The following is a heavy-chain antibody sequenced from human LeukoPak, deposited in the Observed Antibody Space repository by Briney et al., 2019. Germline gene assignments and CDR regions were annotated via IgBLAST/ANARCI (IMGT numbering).Heavy chain of an antibody. CDR1: GYTFTSYY. D-gene: IGHD6-6*01. CDR2: INPSGGST. CDR3: ARGGEQLGSVTYYFDY. J-gene: IGHJ4*02. Sequence: ASVKVSCKASGYTFTSYYMHWVRQAPGQGLEWMGIINPSGGSTSYAQKFQGRVTMTRDTSTSTVYMELSSLRSEDTAVYYCARGGEQLGSVTYYFDYWGQGTLVTVSS. V-gene: IGHV1-46*01.